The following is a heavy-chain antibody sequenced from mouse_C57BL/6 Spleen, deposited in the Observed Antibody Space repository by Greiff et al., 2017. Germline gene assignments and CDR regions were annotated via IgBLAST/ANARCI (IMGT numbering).Heavy chain of an antibody. J-gene: IGHJ1*03. V-gene: IGHV14-2*01. CDR2: IDPEDGET. Sequence: VQLQQSGAELVKPGASVKLSCTASGFNIKDYYMHWVKQRTEQGLEWIGRIDPEDGETKYAPKFQGKATITADTSSNTAYLPLSCLTSEDTSVYYCALSNCHWYFDVWGTGTTVTVSS. CDR3: ALSNCHWYFDV. D-gene: IGHD2-5*01. CDR1: GFNIKDYY.